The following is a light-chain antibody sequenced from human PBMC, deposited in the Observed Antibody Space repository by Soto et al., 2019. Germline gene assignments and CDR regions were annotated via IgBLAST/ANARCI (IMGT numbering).Light chain of an antibody. CDR2: GAS. J-gene: IGKJ1*01. CDR1: QSLSSNS. V-gene: IGKV3-20*01. CDR3: QQYSSSPQT. Sequence: IVLTQSPGTLALSRGEGAALACTASQSLSSNSLAWYQHKPGQAPRLLIYGASSKATGVPDRFYGTGSGTDFTLTISRLEPEDFAVYYCQQYSSSPQTFGQGTKVDI.